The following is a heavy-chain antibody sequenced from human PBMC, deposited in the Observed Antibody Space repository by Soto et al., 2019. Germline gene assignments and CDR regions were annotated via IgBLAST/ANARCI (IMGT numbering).Heavy chain of an antibody. V-gene: IGHV3-72*01. CDR2: IRRKATSYTT. D-gene: IGHD6-19*01. CDR1: GLIFSDYH. CDR3: AMLGGWSGGSSGMDV. Sequence: EVQLVESGGGLVQPGGSLRLSCADSGLIFSDYHMDWVRQAPGKGLEWVGRIRRKATSYTTEYAASVKGRFTISRDDSKNSLYLQMNSLKSEDTAVYYCAMLGGWSGGSSGMDVWGQGTTVTVSS. J-gene: IGHJ6*02.